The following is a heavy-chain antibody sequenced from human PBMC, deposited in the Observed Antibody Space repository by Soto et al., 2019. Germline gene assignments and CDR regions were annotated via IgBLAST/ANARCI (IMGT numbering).Heavy chain of an antibody. D-gene: IGHD2-2*01. CDR1: GGSISSGGYY. J-gene: IGHJ6*02. V-gene: IGHV4-31*03. CDR3: ARWVVPAAMGYYYYYGMDV. Sequence: SETLSLTCTVSGGSISSGGYYWSWIRQHPGKGLEWIGYIYYSGSTYYNPSLKSRVTISVDTSKNQFSLKLSSVTAADTAVYYCARWVVPAAMGYYYYYGMDVWGQGTTVTVSS. CDR2: IYYSGST.